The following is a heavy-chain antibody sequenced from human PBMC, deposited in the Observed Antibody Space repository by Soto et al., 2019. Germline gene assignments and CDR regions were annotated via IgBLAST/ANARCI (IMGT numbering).Heavy chain of an antibody. V-gene: IGHV3-23*01. CDR2: ISGSGGST. CDR1: GFTFSSYA. CDR3: AKAASGCSGGSCYSGTSS. Sequence: EVQLLESGGGLVQPGGSLRLSCAASGFTFSSYAMSWVRQAPGKGLEWVSAISGSGGSTYYADSVKGRFTISRDNSKNTLYPQMNSLRAEDTAVYYCAKAASGCSGGSCYSGTSSWGQGTLVTVSS. D-gene: IGHD2-15*01. J-gene: IGHJ5*02.